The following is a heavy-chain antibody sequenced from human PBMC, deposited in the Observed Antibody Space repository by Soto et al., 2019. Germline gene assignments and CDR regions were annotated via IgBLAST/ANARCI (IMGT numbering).Heavy chain of an antibody. CDR1: GGSISSGDYY. CDR3: ARRDCSGGSCRNWFDP. V-gene: IGHV4-30-4*01. D-gene: IGHD2-15*01. CDR2: IYYSGST. J-gene: IGHJ5*02. Sequence: SETLSLTCTVSGGSISSGDYYWSWIRQPPGKGLEWIGYIYYSGSTYYNPSLKSRVTISVDTSKNQFSLKLSSVTAADTAVYYCARRDCSGGSCRNWFDPWGQGTLVTVSS.